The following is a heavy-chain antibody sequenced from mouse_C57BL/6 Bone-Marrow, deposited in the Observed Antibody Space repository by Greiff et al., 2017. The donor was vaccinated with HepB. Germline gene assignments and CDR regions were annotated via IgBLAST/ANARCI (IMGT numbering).Heavy chain of an antibody. CDR1: GYTFTSYG. CDR2: IYPRSGNT. CDR3: ASRYWAMDY. D-gene: IGHD1-1*01. J-gene: IGHJ4*01. Sequence: VKLQESGAELARPGASVKLSCKASGYTFTSYGISWVKQRTGQGLEWIGEIYPRSGNTYYNEKFKGKATLTADKSSSTAYMELRSLTSEDSAVYFCASRYWAMDYWGQGTSVTVSS. V-gene: IGHV1-81*01.